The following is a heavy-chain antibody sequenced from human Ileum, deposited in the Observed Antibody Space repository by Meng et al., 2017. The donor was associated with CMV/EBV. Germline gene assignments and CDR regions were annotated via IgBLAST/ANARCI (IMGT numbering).Heavy chain of an antibody. CDR2: VSGRSGTT. CDR1: GFTFSDSA. Sequence: GGSLRLSCAASGFTFSDSAMNWVRQAPGKGLEWVSSVSGRSGTTYSADAVKGRFTISRDNLKNTLHLQMNSLRAEDTAVYYCATSSSSVDWYFDLWGRGTLVTVSS. J-gene: IGHJ2*01. D-gene: IGHD6-6*01. CDR3: ATSSSSVDWYFDL. V-gene: IGHV3-23*01.